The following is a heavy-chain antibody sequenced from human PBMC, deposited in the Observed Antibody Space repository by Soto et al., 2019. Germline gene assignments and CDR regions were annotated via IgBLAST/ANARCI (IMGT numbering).Heavy chain of an antibody. Sequence: ASVKVSCKASGYTFTGYYMHWVRQAPGQGLEWMGWINPNSGGTNYAQKFQGWVTMTRDTSISTAYMELSRLRSDDTAVYYCARAGYYDIFTGYGPSGMDVWGQGTTVTVSS. J-gene: IGHJ6*02. CDR1: GYTFTGYY. V-gene: IGHV1-2*04. CDR2: INPNSGGT. D-gene: IGHD3-9*01. CDR3: ARAGYYDIFTGYGPSGMDV.